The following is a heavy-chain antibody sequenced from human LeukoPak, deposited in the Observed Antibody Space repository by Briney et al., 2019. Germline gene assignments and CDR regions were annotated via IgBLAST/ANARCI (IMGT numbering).Heavy chain of an antibody. V-gene: IGHV3-48*01. J-gene: IGHJ5*02. Sequence: PGGSLRLSCAASGFTFSSYSMNWVRQAPGKGLEWFSYIGGSSSTIYYADSVKGRFTISRDNSKNTLYLQMNSLRAEDTAVYYCAKDGAAIFGVENWFDPWGQGTLVTVSS. CDR2: IGGSSSTI. CDR3: AKDGAAIFGVENWFDP. CDR1: GFTFSSYS. D-gene: IGHD3-3*01.